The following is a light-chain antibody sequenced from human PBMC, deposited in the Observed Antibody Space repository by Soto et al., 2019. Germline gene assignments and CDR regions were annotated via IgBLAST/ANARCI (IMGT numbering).Light chain of an antibody. V-gene: IGKV1-12*01. CDR2: DAS. J-gene: IGKJ3*01. CDR3: HQAHSFPFT. CDR1: QDISSR. Sequence: EIQRTQAPSAVSGSVGDRVNITCRASQDISSRLAWYQQKAGKAPKVLISDASRLQSGVPSRFSGSGSETDFSLTISSPQPEDFATYDCHQAHSFPFTGGPGTKVDIK.